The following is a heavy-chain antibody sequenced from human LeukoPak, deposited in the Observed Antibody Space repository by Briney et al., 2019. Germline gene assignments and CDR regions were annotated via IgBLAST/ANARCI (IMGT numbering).Heavy chain of an antibody. CDR2: VEGGGNAE. D-gene: IGHD2-15*01. CDR3: ARDVGWFHFDS. CDR1: GFTFSDYY. Sequence: GGSLRLSCAASGFTFSDYYMSWIRQAPGKGLEWLAHVEGGGNAENYVDSVKGRFTISRDNAKNSLYLQMNSLRAEDTAIYYCARDVGWFHFDSWGQGTLVTVSS. V-gene: IGHV3-7*01. J-gene: IGHJ4*02.